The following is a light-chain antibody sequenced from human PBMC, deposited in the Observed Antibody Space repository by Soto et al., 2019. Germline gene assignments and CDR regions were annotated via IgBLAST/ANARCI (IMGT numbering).Light chain of an antibody. CDR3: GSYTGSSTLYV. CDR2: DVS. J-gene: IGLJ1*01. Sequence: QSALTQPASVSGSPGQSITIPCTGSSSDVGGYNYVSWYQEHPGKAPKLLIYDVSNRPSGVSNRFTGSKSDNTASLTISGLQAEDEADYYCGSYTGSSTLYVFGTGTKVTVL. CDR1: SSDVGGYNY. V-gene: IGLV2-14*03.